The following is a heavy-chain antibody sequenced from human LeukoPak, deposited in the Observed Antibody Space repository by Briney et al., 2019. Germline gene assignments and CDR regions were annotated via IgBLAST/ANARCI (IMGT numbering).Heavy chain of an antibody. Sequence: GGSLRLSCAVSGFTFSGFWMSWSRQAPGKGLEWVASINSDRSEGYYADVVKGRFTISRDNAKNSLYLQMNSLRAEDTALYYCVRNLAVAGTCFDSWGQGTLVTVSS. CDR3: VRNLAVAGTCFDS. D-gene: IGHD6-19*01. CDR1: GFTFSGFW. J-gene: IGHJ4*02. V-gene: IGHV3-7*03. CDR2: INSDRSEG.